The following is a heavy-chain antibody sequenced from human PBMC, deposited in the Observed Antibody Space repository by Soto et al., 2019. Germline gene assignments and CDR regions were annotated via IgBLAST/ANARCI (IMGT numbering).Heavy chain of an antibody. CDR2: INPNSGGT. J-gene: IGHJ3*02. V-gene: IGHV1-2*02. Sequence: GASVQVSCKYSGYTFSGYYMHWVRQAPGQGLEWMGWINPNSGGTNYAQNFQGRVTMTRDTSISTAYMELSRLRSDDTAVYYCARTLRFLLPGDASDIWGQGTMVTVSS. CDR3: ARTLRFLLPGDASDI. CDR1: GYTFSGYY. D-gene: IGHD3-3*01.